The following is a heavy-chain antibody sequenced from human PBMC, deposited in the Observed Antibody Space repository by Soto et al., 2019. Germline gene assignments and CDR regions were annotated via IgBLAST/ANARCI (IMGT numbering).Heavy chain of an antibody. CDR3: TRDARGSPLISPAWRWFDF. CDR1: GFTFSSYW. Sequence: VQLLESGGNLVQPGGSLRLSCEASGFTFSSYWMSWVRQSPGKGLEWVATIKQDGSTKYYVDSVKGRFTIFRENAQSSLYLRMNSLRAEDTAVYYCTRDARGSPLISPAWRWFDFWGQGTLVTVSS. CDR2: IKQDGSTK. D-gene: IGHD2-21*01. J-gene: IGHJ5*01. V-gene: IGHV3-7*01.